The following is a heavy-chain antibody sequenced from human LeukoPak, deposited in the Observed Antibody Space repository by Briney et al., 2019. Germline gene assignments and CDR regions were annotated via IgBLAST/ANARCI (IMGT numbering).Heavy chain of an antibody. D-gene: IGHD3-10*01. V-gene: IGHV3-23*01. CDR3: AKDRSHYYGSGSYWSHDAFDI. Sequence: PGGSLRLSCAASGFTFSSYAMSWVRQAPGKGLEWVSAISGSGGSTYYADSVKGRFTISRDNSKNTLYLQMNSLRAEDTAVYYCAKDRSHYYGSGSYWSHDAFDIWGQGTMVTVSS. J-gene: IGHJ3*02. CDR2: ISGSGGST. CDR1: GFTFSSYA.